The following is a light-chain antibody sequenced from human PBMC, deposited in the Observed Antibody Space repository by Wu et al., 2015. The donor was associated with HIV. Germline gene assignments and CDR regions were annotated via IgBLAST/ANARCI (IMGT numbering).Light chain of an antibody. Sequence: EIVMTQSPATPSVSPGERATLSCRASQSVSSNLAWYQQKPGQAPRLLIYGASTRATGIPARFSGSGSGTDFTLTIDSLQSEDFAIYYCHQYDDWPPDSFGQGTKLEIK. CDR2: GAS. V-gene: IGKV3-15*01. CDR1: QSVSSN. J-gene: IGKJ2*03. CDR3: HQYDDWPPDS.